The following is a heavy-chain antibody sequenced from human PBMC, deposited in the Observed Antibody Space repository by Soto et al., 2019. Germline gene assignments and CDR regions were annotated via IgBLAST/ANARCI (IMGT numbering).Heavy chain of an antibody. CDR2: ITWNSGTI. CDR1: GFAFDDYA. J-gene: IGHJ3*01. V-gene: IGHV3-9*01. CDR3: AKAVILAFDAFEL. Sequence: EAQLVESGGGLVQPGRSLRLSCAASGFAFDDYAMHWVRQAPGKGLEWVAGITWNSGTIEYARPVKGRFTISRDNTRNSLHLQMNSLRPEDTALYYCAKAVILAFDAFELWGQGTMVTVSS.